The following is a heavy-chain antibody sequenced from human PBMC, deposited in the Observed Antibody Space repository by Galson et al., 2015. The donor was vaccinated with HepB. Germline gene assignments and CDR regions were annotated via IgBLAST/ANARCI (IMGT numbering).Heavy chain of an antibody. D-gene: IGHD6-13*01. CDR3: ARDVGSKQLVSYYYYGMDV. CDR1: GYTFTSYG. V-gene: IGHV1-18*04. Sequence: SVKVSCKASGYTFTSYGISWVRQAPGQGLEWMGWISAYNGNTNYAQKLQGRVTMTTDTSTSTAYMELRSLRSDDTAVYYCARDVGSKQLVSYYYYGMDVWGQGTTVTVSS. J-gene: IGHJ6*02. CDR2: ISAYNGNT.